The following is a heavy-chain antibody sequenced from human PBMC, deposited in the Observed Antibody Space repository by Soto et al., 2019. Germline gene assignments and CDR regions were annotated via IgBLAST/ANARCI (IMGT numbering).Heavy chain of an antibody. D-gene: IGHD3-22*01. J-gene: IGHJ1*01. V-gene: IGHV3-30*18. CDR3: ANSRGNSVSEYLQH. Sequence: WGSLRLSCGAAGFSCSYYGMHWVRQAPGKGLEWVAFISFDGSNKDYADSVKGRFTVSRDSSKNTLYLQMNSLRAEDTAVYFCANSRGNSVSEYLQHRGQGTLVTVSS. CDR2: ISFDGSNK. CDR1: GFSCSYYG.